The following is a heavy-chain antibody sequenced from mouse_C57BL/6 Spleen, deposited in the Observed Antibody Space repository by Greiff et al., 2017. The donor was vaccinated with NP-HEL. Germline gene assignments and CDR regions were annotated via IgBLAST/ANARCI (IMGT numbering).Heavy chain of an antibody. V-gene: IGHV14-1*01. J-gene: IGHJ3*01. Sequence: VQLQQSGAEIVRPGASVKLSCTASGFNIKDYYMHWVKQRPEQGLEWIGRIDPEDGDTEYAPKFQGKATMTADTSSNTAYLQLSSLTSEDTAVYYCTTPNSNYGAWFAYWGQGTLVTVSA. D-gene: IGHD2-5*01. CDR3: TTPNSNYGAWFAY. CDR1: GFNIKDYY. CDR2: IDPEDGDT.